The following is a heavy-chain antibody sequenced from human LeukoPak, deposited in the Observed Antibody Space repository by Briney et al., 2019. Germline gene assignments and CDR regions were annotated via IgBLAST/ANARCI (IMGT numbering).Heavy chain of an antibody. Sequence: GGSLRLSCAASGLTFRRDWMSWVRQAPGKGLEWLAMIKQDGSDKYYVDSVKGRFTISSDSTKNSLYLQMNSLRAEDTAVYYCATLDTAMVTNFGYWGQGTLVTVSS. CDR3: ATLDTAMVTNFGY. D-gene: IGHD5-18*01. CDR2: IKQDGSDK. J-gene: IGHJ4*02. V-gene: IGHV3-7*01. CDR1: GLTFRRDW.